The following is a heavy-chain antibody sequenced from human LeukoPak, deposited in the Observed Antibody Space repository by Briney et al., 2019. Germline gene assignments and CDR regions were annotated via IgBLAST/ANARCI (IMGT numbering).Heavy chain of an antibody. Sequence: SETLSLTCTVSGASINGGHFYWNWIRQPAGKGLEWIGRIYTRGNINYDPSLKSRVTISVDTSNNQFSLKLAPVSAADTAMYYCATNRASYSRWFDPWGRGTLVTVSS. J-gene: IGHJ5*02. D-gene: IGHD1-26*01. V-gene: IGHV4-61*02. CDR3: ATNRASYSRWFDP. CDR2: IYTRGNI. CDR1: GASINGGHFY.